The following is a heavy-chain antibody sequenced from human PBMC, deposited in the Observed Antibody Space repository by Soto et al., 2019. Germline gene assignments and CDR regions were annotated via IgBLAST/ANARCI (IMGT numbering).Heavy chain of an antibody. V-gene: IGHV3-23*01. D-gene: IGHD1-26*01. J-gene: IGHJ4*02. CDR3: GLGELLNGFDY. CDR1: GFTFSSYA. Sequence: EVQLLESGGGLVQPGGSLRLSCAASGFTFSSYAMGWVRQAPGKGLEWVSAISGSGGSTYYADSVKGRFTISRDNSKNTLYLQMNSLRAEDTAVYYCGLGELLNGFDYWGQGTLVTVSS. CDR2: ISGSGGST.